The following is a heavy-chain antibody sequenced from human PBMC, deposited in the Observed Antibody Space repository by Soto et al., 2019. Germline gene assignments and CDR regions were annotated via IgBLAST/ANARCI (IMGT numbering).Heavy chain of an antibody. CDR1: GFTFTSSA. Sequence: ASVKVSCKASGFTFTSSAMQWVRQARGQRLEWIGWIVVGSGNTNYAQKFQERVTITRDMSTSTAYMELSSLRSEDTAVYYCAAVAYCSGGSCSNWFDPWGQGTLVTVSS. CDR3: AAVAYCSGGSCSNWFDP. V-gene: IGHV1-58*02. D-gene: IGHD2-15*01. J-gene: IGHJ5*02. CDR2: IVVGSGNT.